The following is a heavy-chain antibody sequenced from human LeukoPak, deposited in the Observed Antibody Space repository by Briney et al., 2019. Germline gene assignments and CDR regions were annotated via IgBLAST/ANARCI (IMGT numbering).Heavy chain of an antibody. V-gene: IGHV3-7*01. CDR3: ARDSGSYWGYYFDY. J-gene: IGHJ4*02. CDR2: IKQDGSEK. D-gene: IGHD1-26*01. Sequence: GGSLRLSCAASGFTFSSYWMSWVRQAPGKGLEWVANIKQDGSEKYYVDSVKGRFTISRDNAKNSLYLQMNSLRAKDTAVYYCARDSGSYWGYYFDYWGQGTLVTVSS. CDR1: GFTFSSYW.